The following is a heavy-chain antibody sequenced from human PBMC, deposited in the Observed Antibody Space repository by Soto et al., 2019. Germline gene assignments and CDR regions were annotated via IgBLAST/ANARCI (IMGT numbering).Heavy chain of an antibody. D-gene: IGHD5-18*01. V-gene: IGHV1-69*01. J-gene: IGHJ6*02. CDR3: ATGGHNDGYNFYHGMDV. Sequence: QVQVVQSGAEVKKPGSSVKVSCKVSGGIFTNNAISWVRQAPGQGLEWLGGVIPLFDTAYYAQIFRGRLKSSADGATTSAYMELSGRTYADTAVYFCATGGHNDGYNFYHGMDVWGQGTTVTVS. CDR2: VIPLFDTA. CDR1: GGIFTNNA.